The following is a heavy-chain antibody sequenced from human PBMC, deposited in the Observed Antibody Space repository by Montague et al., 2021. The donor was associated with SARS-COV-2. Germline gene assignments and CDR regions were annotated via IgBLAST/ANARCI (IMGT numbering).Heavy chain of an antibody. V-gene: IGHV3-21*01. D-gene: IGHD5/OR15-5a*01. CDR2: ISTSSLYI. J-gene: IGHJ3*02. CDR1: GFTFSKYS. CDR3: ARALSASYSVGGDSFDI. Sequence: SLRLSCAASGFTFSKYSMNWVRQAPGKGLEWVSSISTSSLYINYAASVKGRFTISRANAKNSLFLQMDSLRAEDTAVYYCARALSASYSVGGDSFDIWGQGTMVTVSS.